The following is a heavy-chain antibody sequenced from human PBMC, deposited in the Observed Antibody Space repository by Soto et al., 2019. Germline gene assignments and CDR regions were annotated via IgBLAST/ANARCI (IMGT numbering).Heavy chain of an antibody. D-gene: IGHD2-8*02. CDR3: AKDTGTYWYFDL. J-gene: IGHJ2*01. V-gene: IGHV3-30*18. CDR2: ISYDGSNK. Sequence: QVQLVESGGGVVQPGRSLRLSCAASGFTFSSYGMHWVRQAPGKGLEWVAVISYDGSNKYYADSVKGRFTISRENSKNTLYLQMNSLRAEDTAVYYCAKDTGTYWYFDLWGRGTLVTVSS. CDR1: GFTFSSYG.